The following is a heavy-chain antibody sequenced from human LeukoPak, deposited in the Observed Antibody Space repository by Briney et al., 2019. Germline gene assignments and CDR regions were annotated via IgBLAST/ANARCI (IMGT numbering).Heavy chain of an antibody. CDR3: ARAYSAWYVFDY. D-gene: IGHD2-15*01. CDR1: GGTFSSYA. CDR2: IIPIFGTA. Sequence: ASVKVSCKASGGTFSSYAISWVRQAPGQGLEWMGGIIPIFGTANYAQKFQGRVTITADESTSTAYMELSSLRSEDTAVYYCARAYSAWYVFDYWGQGTLVTVSS. V-gene: IGHV1-69*13. J-gene: IGHJ4*02.